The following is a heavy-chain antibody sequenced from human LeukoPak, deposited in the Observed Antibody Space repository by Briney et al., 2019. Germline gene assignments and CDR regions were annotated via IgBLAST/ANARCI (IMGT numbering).Heavy chain of an antibody. CDR3: AREDYYYMDV. CDR2: IYTSGTT. CDR1: GGSISSGDYY. J-gene: IGHJ6*03. Sequence: SQTLSLTCTVSGGSISSGDYYWRWIRQPAGKGLEWIGRIYTSGTTNYNPSLKSRVTISVDTSKNQFSLKLSSVTAADTAMYYCAREDYYYMDVWGKGTTVTVSS. V-gene: IGHV4-61*02.